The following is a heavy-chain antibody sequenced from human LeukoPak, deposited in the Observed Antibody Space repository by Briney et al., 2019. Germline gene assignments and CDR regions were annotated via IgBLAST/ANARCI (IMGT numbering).Heavy chain of an antibody. V-gene: IGHV3-23*01. CDR2: ISGSGGAT. CDR3: AKDPRLQRYTTTSAKMYYFDY. D-gene: IGHD2/OR15-2a*01. CDR1: GFTFNTYG. Sequence: GGSLRLSCAASGFTFNTYGMSWVRQAPGKGLEWVSGISGSGGATYYADSVKGRFTISRDDPHNTLYLQMNSLRAEDTAVYYCAKDPRLQRYTTTSAKMYYFDYWGQGTLVTVSS. J-gene: IGHJ4*02.